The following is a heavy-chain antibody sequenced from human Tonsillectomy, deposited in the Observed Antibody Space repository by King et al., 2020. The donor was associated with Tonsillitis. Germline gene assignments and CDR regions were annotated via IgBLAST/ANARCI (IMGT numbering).Heavy chain of an antibody. CDR1: GGSISSYY. V-gene: IGHV4-59*08. Sequence: VQLQESGPGLVKPSETLSLTCTVSGGSISSYYWSWIRQPPGKGLEWIGYIYDSGSTNYNPSLKSRVTISLDTSKNQFSLKLSSVTAPDTAVYYCARLRWLRYAFDIWGQGRMVTVSS. CDR2: IYDSGST. J-gene: IGHJ3*02. CDR3: ARLRWLRYAFDI. D-gene: IGHD5-12*01.